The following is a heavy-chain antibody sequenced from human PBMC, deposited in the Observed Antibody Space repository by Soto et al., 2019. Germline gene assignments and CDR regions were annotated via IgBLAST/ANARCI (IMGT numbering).Heavy chain of an antibody. J-gene: IGHJ6*02. CDR1: GFTFSSYG. V-gene: IGHV3-33*03. D-gene: IGHD1-1*01. CDR3: VRGTPTPGLDI. Sequence: QAGGSLRLSCAASGFTFSSYGMHWVRQAPGKGLEWVAVLWYDGSNQYYADSVKGRFTISRDNTRNSFYLNMDSLRVGDTATYYCVRGTPTPGLDIWGRGTTVTVSS. CDR2: LWYDGSNQ.